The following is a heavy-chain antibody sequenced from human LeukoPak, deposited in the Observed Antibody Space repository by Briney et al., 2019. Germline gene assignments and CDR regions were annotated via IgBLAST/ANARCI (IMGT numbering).Heavy chain of an antibody. CDR1: GLTFSSHW. J-gene: IGHJ4*02. Sequence: GGSLRLSCAASGLTFSSHWMHWVRQAPGKGLVWVSRITNDGSSTTYADSVKGRFTISRDNAGDTLYLQMNSLRAEDTGVYYCATDLSGRHDYWGQGTLVTVSS. CDR2: ITNDGSST. D-gene: IGHD5-12*01. V-gene: IGHV3-74*01. CDR3: ATDLSGRHDY.